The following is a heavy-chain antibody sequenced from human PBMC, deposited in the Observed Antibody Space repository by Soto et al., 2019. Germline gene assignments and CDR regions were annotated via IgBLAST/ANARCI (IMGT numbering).Heavy chain of an antibody. J-gene: IGHJ4*02. D-gene: IGHD5-18*01. Sequence: SETLSLTCTVSGGSISSDYWSWIRQPPGKGLEWIGYIYYSGSTNYNPSLKSRVTISVDTSKNQFSQKLSSVTAADTAVYYCARDGYTYGLSHFDYGGQGTLVTVS. CDR3: ARDGYTYGLSHFDY. V-gene: IGHV4-59*01. CDR2: IYYSGST. CDR1: GGSISSDY.